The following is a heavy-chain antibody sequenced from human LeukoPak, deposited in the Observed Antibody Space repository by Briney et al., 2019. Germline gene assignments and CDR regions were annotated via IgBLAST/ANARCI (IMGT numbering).Heavy chain of an antibody. CDR2: IKQDGSEK. J-gene: IGHJ3*02. CDR3: ARDAVAYDFWSGYYTLGAFDI. CDR1: GFTFSSYW. V-gene: IGHV3-7*01. Sequence: PGGSLRLSCAASGFTFSSYWMSWVRQAPGKGLEWVANIKQDGSEKYYVDSVKGRFTISRDNAKNSLYLQMNSLRAEDTALYYCARDAVAYDFWSGYYTLGAFDIWGQGTMVTVSS. D-gene: IGHD3-3*01.